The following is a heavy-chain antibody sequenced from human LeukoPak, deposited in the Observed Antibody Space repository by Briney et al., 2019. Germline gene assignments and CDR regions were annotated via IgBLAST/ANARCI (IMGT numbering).Heavy chain of an antibody. CDR3: ARVEFGQLAGDY. V-gene: IGHV1-18*01. D-gene: IGHD6-6*01. J-gene: IGHJ4*02. Sequence: ASVKVSCKASGYIFISYAIIWVRLAPGQGLEWMGWISAYNGNTNYAQKLQGRVTMTTDTSTSTAYMELRSLRSDDTAVYYCARVEFGQLAGDYWGQGTLVTVSS. CDR2: ISAYNGNT. CDR1: GYIFISYA.